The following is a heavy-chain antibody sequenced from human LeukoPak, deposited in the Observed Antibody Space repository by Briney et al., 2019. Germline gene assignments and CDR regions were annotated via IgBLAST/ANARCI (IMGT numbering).Heavy chain of an antibody. CDR2: IYSGGST. D-gene: IGHD3-22*01. J-gene: IGHJ4*02. V-gene: IGHV3-53*01. CDR3: ARLGYYYDSSGPAGDY. Sequence: GRSLRLSCAASGFTFSSYAMHWVRQAPGKGLEWVSVIYSGGSTYYADSVKGRFTISRDNSKNTLYLQINSLRAEDTAVYYCARLGYYYDSSGPAGDYWGQGTLVTVSS. CDR1: GFTFSSYA.